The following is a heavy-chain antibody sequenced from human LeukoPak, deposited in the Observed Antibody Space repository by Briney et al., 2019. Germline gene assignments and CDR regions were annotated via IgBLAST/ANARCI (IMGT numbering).Heavy chain of an antibody. V-gene: IGHV3-48*03. CDR3: ARGSWADCGGDCVGYFDL. CDR2: ISSDSDIN. J-gene: IGHJ4*02. CDR1: GFTFSTYE. D-gene: IGHD2-21*02. Sequence: GGSLRLSCEASGFTFSTYEMNWIRQAPGKGLEWISYISSDSDINYDADSVKGRFTISRDNANNSLYLHMRSLRAEDTAIYYCARGSWADCGGDCVGYFDLWGQGALVTVSS.